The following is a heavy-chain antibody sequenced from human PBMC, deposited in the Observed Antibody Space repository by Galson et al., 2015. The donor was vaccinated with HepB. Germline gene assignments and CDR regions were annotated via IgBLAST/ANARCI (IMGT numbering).Heavy chain of an antibody. CDR2: ISYDGSNK. CDR3: AKDWVPRFGGSGSYLDFDY. Sequence: SLRLSCAASGFTFSSYGMHWVRQAPGKGLEWVAVISYDGSNKYYADSVKGRFTISRDNSKNTLYLQMNSLRAEDTAVYYCAKDWVPRFGGSGSYLDFDYWGQGTLVTVSS. CDR1: GFTFSSYG. J-gene: IGHJ4*02. D-gene: IGHD3-10*01. V-gene: IGHV3-30*18.